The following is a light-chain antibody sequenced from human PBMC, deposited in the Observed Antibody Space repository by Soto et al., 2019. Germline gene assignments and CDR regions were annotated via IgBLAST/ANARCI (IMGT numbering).Light chain of an antibody. CDR1: SSNIGAGYD. CDR2: GNS. CDR3: QSYDSSLSGSWV. J-gene: IGLJ3*02. Sequence: QAVVMQPPSVSGAPGQRVTISCTGSSSNIGAGYDVHWYQQLPGTAPKLLIYGNSNRPSGVPDRFSGSKSGTSASLAITGLQAEDEADYYCQSYDSSLSGSWVFGGGTQLTVL. V-gene: IGLV1-40*01.